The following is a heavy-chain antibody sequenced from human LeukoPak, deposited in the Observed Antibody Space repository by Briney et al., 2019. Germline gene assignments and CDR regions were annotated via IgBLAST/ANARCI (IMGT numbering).Heavy chain of an antibody. CDR3: AKEAGIQSGYDMDY. V-gene: IGHV3-23*01. J-gene: IGHJ4*02. Sequence: GGSLRLSCAASGFTFNSYAMSWVRQAPGKGLEWVSTISGSGGSTYYADSVKGRFTISRDNSNNTLFLQMNSLRPEETAVYYCAKEAGIQSGYDMDYWGQGTLVTVSS. CDR2: ISGSGGST. D-gene: IGHD5-12*01. CDR1: GFTFNSYA.